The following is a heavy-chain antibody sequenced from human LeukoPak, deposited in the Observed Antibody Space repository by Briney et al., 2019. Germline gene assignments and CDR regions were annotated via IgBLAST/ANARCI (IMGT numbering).Heavy chain of an antibody. Sequence: ASVKVSCKASGYTFTSYGITWVRQAPGLGLEWMGWINGHNGNTHYAQNLQDRITMTTDTSSTTVYMELRSLKSDDTAVYYCAKAPSAHWPSDYWGQGTLVTVSS. V-gene: IGHV1-18*01. J-gene: IGHJ4*02. CDR2: INGHNGNT. CDR1: GYTFTSYG. CDR3: AKAPSAHWPSDY. D-gene: IGHD1-1*01.